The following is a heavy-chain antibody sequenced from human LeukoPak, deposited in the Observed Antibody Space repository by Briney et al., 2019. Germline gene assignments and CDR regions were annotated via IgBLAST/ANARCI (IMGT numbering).Heavy chain of an antibody. CDR1: GGSISSYY. CDR2: IYYSGST. CDR3: ARESAAGTSGFQY. Sequence: SETLSLTCTVSGGSISSYYWSWIRQPPGKGLEWIGYIYYSGSTNYNPSLKSRVTISVDTSKNQFSLKLSSVTAADTAVYYCARESAAGTSGFQYWGQRTLVTVSS. V-gene: IGHV4-59*01. J-gene: IGHJ4*02. D-gene: IGHD6-13*01.